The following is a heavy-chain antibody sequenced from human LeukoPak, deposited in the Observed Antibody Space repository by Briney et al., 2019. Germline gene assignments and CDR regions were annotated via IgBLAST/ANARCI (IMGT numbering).Heavy chain of an antibody. Sequence: ASVKVSCKASGYTFTGYYMHWVRQAPGQGLEWMGWINPNSGGTNYAQKFQGRVTMTRDTSISTAYMGLSRLRSDDTAVYYCARGPVLRFLEWFNWFDPWGQGTLVTVSS. CDR1: GYTFTGYY. J-gene: IGHJ5*02. CDR2: INPNSGGT. CDR3: ARGPVLRFLEWFNWFDP. D-gene: IGHD3-3*01. V-gene: IGHV1-2*02.